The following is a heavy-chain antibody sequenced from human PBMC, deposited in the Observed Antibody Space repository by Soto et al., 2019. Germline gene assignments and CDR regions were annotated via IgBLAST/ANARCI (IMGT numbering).Heavy chain of an antibody. D-gene: IGHD6-13*01. CDR1: GGTFSSYT. CDR2: IIPILGIA. Sequence: QVQLVQSGAEVKKPGSSVKVSCKASGGTFSSYTISWVRQAPGQGLEWMGRIIPILGIANYAQKFQGRVTITADKSTSTADMELSSLRSEDTAVYYCAREGIAAAGILYWGQGTLVTVSS. J-gene: IGHJ4*02. V-gene: IGHV1-69*08. CDR3: AREGIAAAGILY.